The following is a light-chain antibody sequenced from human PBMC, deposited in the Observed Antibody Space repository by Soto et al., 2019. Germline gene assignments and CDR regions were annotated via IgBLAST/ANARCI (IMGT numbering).Light chain of an antibody. CDR1: QSISTY. V-gene: IGKV1-39*01. J-gene: IGKJ2*01. CDR2: AAS. CDR3: QQSYSNPYT. Sequence: DIQMTQSPSSLSAAVGDRVTITCRASQSISTYLNWYQQKPGKAPKLLIHAASSLQSGVPSSFSGSGSGTDFTLTISSLQPEDFATYYCQQSYSNPYTFGQGTKLEIK.